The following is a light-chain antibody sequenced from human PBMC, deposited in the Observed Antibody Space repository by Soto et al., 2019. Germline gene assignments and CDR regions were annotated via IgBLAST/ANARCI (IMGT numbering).Light chain of an antibody. Sequence: DIEMTQSPASLSLSAGERATISCRASQSISSNLTWYQQKPGQAPKLLIYDATSMPGEVPSRFRGSGSGADFTLTISSLQPEDFATYICQQSYTTPWTFGQGTKVDIK. J-gene: IGKJ1*01. V-gene: IGKV1-39*01. CDR1: QSISSN. CDR3: QQSYTTPWT. CDR2: DAT.